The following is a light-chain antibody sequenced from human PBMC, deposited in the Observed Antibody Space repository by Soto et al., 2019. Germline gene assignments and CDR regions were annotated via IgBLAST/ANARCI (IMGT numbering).Light chain of an antibody. Sequence: QSALTQPASVSGSPGQSITISCTGTSSDVGSYNLVSWYQQHPGKAPKLMIYEVSKRPSGVSNRFSGSKPGNTASLTISGLQAEDEADYYCCSYAGRSTPYVFGTGTKLTVL. V-gene: IGLV2-23*02. CDR1: SSDVGSYNL. CDR2: EVS. J-gene: IGLJ1*01. CDR3: CSYAGRSTPYV.